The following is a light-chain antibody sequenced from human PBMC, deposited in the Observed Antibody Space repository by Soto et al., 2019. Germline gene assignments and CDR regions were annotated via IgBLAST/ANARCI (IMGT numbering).Light chain of an antibody. CDR1: QSVSNS. Sequence: DIVLPQYPDPLSLSPGERVTLSCMASQSVSNSLAWYQQKPGQPPRLLIYDVSNRATGIPARFSGSGSGTDFTLTITSLEPEDFAVYFCHQRYNGPRVTFGQGTRLEIK. CDR3: HQRYNGPRVT. J-gene: IGKJ5*01. CDR2: DVS. V-gene: IGKV3-11*01.